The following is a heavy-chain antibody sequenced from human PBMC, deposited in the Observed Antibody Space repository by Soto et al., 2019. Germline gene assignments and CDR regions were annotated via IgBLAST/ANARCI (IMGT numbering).Heavy chain of an antibody. CDR3: AKARIAASSKGILDY. CDR2: IRGSGGST. J-gene: IGHJ4*02. CDR1: GFTFSAYD. Sequence: EVPLLASGGGLVQPGGSLRLSCAASGFTFSAYDMNWVRQAPGKGLEWVSTIRGSGGSTYDADSVKGRFTISRDNPKDPLYLQMTSLRAQDTAIYYCAKARIAASSKGILDYGGQGTLV. V-gene: IGHV3-23*01. D-gene: IGHD2-2*01.